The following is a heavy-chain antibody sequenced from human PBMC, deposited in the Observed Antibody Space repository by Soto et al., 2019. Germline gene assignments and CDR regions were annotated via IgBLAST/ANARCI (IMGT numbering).Heavy chain of an antibody. CDR3: STTLRRYFDWLFGDY. Sequence: EVQLLESGGGLVQPGGSLRLSCSASGFTFSSFAMTWVRQAPGKGLEWVSTISGNGGSTYYADSVKGRFTISRDNSNNTLYLQMNSPRVGDTAVYYCSTTLRRYFDWLFGDYWGQGTLVTVAS. D-gene: IGHD3-9*01. V-gene: IGHV3-23*01. J-gene: IGHJ4*02. CDR2: ISGNGGST. CDR1: GFTFSSFA.